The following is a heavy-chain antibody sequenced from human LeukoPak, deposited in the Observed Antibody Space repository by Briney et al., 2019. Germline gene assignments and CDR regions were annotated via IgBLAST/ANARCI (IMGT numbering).Heavy chain of an antibody. CDR1: GFTFSSYW. Sequence: QSGGSLRLSCAASGFTFSSYWMSWVRQAPGKGLEWVADIKQDGSEKYYVDSVKGRFAISRDNAKNSLYLQMNSLRAEDTAVYYCVRIAAAGFDYWGQGTLVTVSS. J-gene: IGHJ4*02. D-gene: IGHD6-13*01. CDR2: IKQDGSEK. CDR3: VRIAAAGFDY. V-gene: IGHV3-7*03.